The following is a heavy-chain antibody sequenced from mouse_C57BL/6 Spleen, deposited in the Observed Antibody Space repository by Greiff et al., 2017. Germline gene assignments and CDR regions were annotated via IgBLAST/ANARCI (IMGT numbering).Heavy chain of an antibody. J-gene: IGHJ1*03. Sequence: EVKVVESGGGLVKPGGSLKLSCAASGFTFSDYGMHWVRQAPEKGLEWVAYISSGSSTIYYADTVKGRFTISRDNAKNTLFLQMTSLRSEDTAMYYCAKFLSYYYGSSGYFDVWGTGTTVTVSS. CDR1: GFTFSDYG. D-gene: IGHD1-1*01. CDR3: AKFLSYYYGSSGYFDV. CDR2: ISSGSSTI. V-gene: IGHV5-17*01.